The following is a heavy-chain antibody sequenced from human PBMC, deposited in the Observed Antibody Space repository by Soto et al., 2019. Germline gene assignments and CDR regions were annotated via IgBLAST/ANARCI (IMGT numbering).Heavy chain of an antibody. CDR2: INAGNGNT. V-gene: IGHV1-3*01. Sequence: ASVKVSCKASGYSFTTYTMHWVRQAPGQRLEWMGWINAGNGNTKYSQTFQGRVAITRDTSASTAYMELNSLRAEDTAVYYCAKDRFEDSYYDFWSGPVDYWGQGTLVTVSS. CDR1: GYSFTTYT. J-gene: IGHJ4*02. D-gene: IGHD3-3*01. CDR3: AKDRFEDSYYDFWSGPVDY.